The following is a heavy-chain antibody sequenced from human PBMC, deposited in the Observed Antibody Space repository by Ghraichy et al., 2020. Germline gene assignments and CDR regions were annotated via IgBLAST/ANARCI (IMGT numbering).Heavy chain of an antibody. CDR1: GDSVSRNGAV. V-gene: IGHV6-1*01. CDR2: TYFTSKWNN. Sequence: QTLSLTCAISGDSVSRNGAVWNWVRQPPSRGLEWLGTTYFTSKWNNDYAESVKSRTTIFADTSKNQFSLQLNSLTPEDTAIYYCARGPWGLFDYWGQGTLVTVSS. J-gene: IGHJ4*02. D-gene: IGHD1-26*01. CDR3: ARGPWGLFDY.